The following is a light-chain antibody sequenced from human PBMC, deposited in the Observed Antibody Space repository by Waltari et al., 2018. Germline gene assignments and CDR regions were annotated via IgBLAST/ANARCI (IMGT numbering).Light chain of an antibody. CDR3: QQCYSTPYT. V-gene: IGKV4-1*01. Sequence: DIVMTQSPDSLAVSLGERVTINCRSSQNLLYNSDNKNYLAWFQQKPGQPPKLLIYWASTRESGVPDRFSGSGSGTEFTLTIRSLQAADVAVYYCQQCYSTPYTFGQGTKLEIK. CDR2: WAS. CDR1: QNLLYNSDNKNY. J-gene: IGKJ2*01.